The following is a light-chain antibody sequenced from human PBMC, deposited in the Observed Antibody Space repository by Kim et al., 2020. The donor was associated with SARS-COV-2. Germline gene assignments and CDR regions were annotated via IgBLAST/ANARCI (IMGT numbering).Light chain of an antibody. CDR3: QAWDSTTVV. CDR1: KLETKY. CDR2: QDS. J-gene: IGLJ2*01. V-gene: IGLV3-1*01. Sequence: SYELTQPPSVSVSPGQTASVTCSGDKLETKYASWYQQRPGQSPVLVIYQDSKRPSGIPERFSGSNSGNTATLTIRGAQAIDEADYYCQAWDSTTVVFGGG.